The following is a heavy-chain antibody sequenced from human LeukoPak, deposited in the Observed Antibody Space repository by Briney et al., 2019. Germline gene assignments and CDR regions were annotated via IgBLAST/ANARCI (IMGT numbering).Heavy chain of an antibody. V-gene: IGHV3-74*01. CDR2: VNTDGSST. Sequence: GGSLRLSCAVSGFTLGSYWMHWVRQAPGQGLAWVSRVNTDGSSTTYAESVKGRFTISKDNAKNTLYLQMNGLGAEDTAVYYCARELGVGVIGDAFDIWGQGTVVTVSS. CDR3: ARELGVGVIGDAFDI. J-gene: IGHJ3*02. CDR1: GFTLGSYW. D-gene: IGHD3-22*01.